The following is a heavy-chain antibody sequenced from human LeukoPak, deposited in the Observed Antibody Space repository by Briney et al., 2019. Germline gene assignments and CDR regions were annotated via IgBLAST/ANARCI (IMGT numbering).Heavy chain of an antibody. CDR2: ISGSGGST. J-gene: IGHJ4*02. CDR1: GGSISSYY. CDR3: AKGRGYSYGYKYYFDY. V-gene: IGHV3-23*01. D-gene: IGHD5-18*01. Sequence: ETLSLTCTVSGGSISSYYWSWVRQAPGRGLEWVSAISGSGGSTYYADSVKGRFTISRDNSKNTLYLQMNSLRAEDTAVYYCAKGRGYSYGYKYYFDYWGQGTLVTVSS.